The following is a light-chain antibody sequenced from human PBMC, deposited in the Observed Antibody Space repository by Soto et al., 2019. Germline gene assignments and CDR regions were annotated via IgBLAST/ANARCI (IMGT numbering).Light chain of an antibody. J-gene: IGLJ1*01. V-gene: IGLV2-14*03. CDR1: SSDVGGYNS. CDR3: SSYTTSSTPHYV. CDR2: DVS. Sequence: QSVLTQPASVSGSPGQSITISCTGTSSDVGGYNSVSWYQHHPGKAPKLMIFDVSDRPSGVSSRFSGSKSGNTASLTISGLQAQHEADYYCSSYTTSSTPHYVFGPGTKVXVL.